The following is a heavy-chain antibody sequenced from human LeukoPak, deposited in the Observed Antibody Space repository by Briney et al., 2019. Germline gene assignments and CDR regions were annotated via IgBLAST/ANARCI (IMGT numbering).Heavy chain of an antibody. J-gene: IGHJ5*02. CDR3: ARLLTSYYNPPNWFDP. Sequence: SETLSLTCAVYGGSFSGYYWSWIRQPPGKGLEWIGEINHSGSTNYNPSLKSRVTISVDTSKNQFSLKLSSVTAADTAVYYCARLLTSYYNPPNWFDPWGQGTLVTVSS. CDR1: GGSFSGYY. CDR2: INHSGST. V-gene: IGHV4-34*01. D-gene: IGHD3-9*01.